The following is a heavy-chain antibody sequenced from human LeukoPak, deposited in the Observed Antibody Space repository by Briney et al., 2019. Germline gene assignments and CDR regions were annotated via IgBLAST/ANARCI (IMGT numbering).Heavy chain of an antibody. CDR3: ARDLSGITGYTYGRGIDY. Sequence: GGSLRLSCAASGFTFSNYYMSWIRQAPGKGLEWVANIKKDGSEKYYVDSVKGRFTISRDNAKTSLYLQMNSLRAEDTAVYYCARDLSGITGYTYGRGIDYWGQGTLVTVSS. CDR1: GFTFSNYY. V-gene: IGHV3-7*01. J-gene: IGHJ4*02. CDR2: IKKDGSEK. D-gene: IGHD5-18*01.